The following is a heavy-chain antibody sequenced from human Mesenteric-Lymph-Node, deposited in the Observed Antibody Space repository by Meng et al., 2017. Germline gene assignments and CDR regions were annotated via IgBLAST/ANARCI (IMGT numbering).Heavy chain of an antibody. J-gene: IGHJ4*02. CDR1: GGSISSGGYY. Sequence: QVTLQESGHGLVKPSQTLSLTCTVSGGSISSGGYYWSWIRQHPGKGLEWIGYIYYSGSTYYNPSLKSRVTISVDTSKNQFSLKLSSVTAADTAVYYCATQESRDGHNPYWGQGTLVTVSS. V-gene: IGHV4-31*03. D-gene: IGHD5-24*01. CDR2: IYYSGST. CDR3: ATQESRDGHNPY.